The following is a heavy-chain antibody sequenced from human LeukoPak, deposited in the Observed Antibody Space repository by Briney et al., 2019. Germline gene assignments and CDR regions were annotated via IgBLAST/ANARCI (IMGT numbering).Heavy chain of an antibody. CDR1: GFTFSNFA. Sequence: GGSLRLSCVASGFTFSNFAMSWVRQAPGKGLEWVSLIIGSSGDTFYADSVKGRFSISRDNSKNRLYLQMNSLRAEDTALYYCVEEAYDYIEMGYFDQWGQGTLVTVSS. D-gene: IGHD5-12*01. J-gene: IGHJ4*02. CDR2: IIGSSGDT. CDR3: VEEAYDYIEMGYFDQ. V-gene: IGHV3-23*01.